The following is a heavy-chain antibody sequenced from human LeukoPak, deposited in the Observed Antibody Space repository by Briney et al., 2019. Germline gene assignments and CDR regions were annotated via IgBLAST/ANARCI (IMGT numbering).Heavy chain of an antibody. CDR3: ARVRGGYYFDY. V-gene: IGHV3-7*05. Sequence: PGGSLRLSCAASGFIFSSYWVTWVRRAPGKGLEWVANIKQHGNEKYYVDSVKGRFTISRDNAKNSLHLQMNSLRAEDTAVYYCARVRGGYYFDYWGQGTLVTVSS. CDR2: IKQHGNEK. D-gene: IGHD3-16*01. CDR1: GFIFSSYW. J-gene: IGHJ4*02.